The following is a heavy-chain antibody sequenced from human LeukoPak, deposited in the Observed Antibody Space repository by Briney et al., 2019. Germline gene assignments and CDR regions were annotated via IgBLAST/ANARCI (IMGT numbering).Heavy chain of an antibody. V-gene: IGHV3-21*01. CDR2: ISSSSSYI. J-gene: IGHJ4*02. CDR1: GFTFSSYS. CDR3: ASPGYSSGWYFGY. Sequence: GGSLRLSCAASGFTFSSYSLNWVRQAPGKGLEWVSSISSSSSYIYYADSVKGRFTISRDNAKNSLYLQMNSLRAEDTAVYYCASPGYSSGWYFGYWGQGTLVTVSS. D-gene: IGHD6-19*01.